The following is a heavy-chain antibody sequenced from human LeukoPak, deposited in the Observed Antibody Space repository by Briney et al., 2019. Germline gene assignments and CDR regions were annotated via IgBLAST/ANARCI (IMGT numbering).Heavy chain of an antibody. CDR3: ARGPAPLLWSGESQGRGPGRPIDI. Sequence: SETLSLTCAVYGGSFSGYYWSWIRQPPGKGLEWIGEINHSGSTNYNPSLKSRVTISVDTSKNQFSLKLSSVTAADTAVYYCARGPAPLLWSGESQGRGPGRPIDIWGQGTMVTVSS. D-gene: IGHD3-10*01. CDR2: INHSGST. J-gene: IGHJ3*02. V-gene: IGHV4-34*01. CDR1: GGSFSGYY.